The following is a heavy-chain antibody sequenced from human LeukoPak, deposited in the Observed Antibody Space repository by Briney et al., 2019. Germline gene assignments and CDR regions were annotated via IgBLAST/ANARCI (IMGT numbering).Heavy chain of an antibody. CDR1: GYTFTGYY. V-gene: IGHV1-2*02. J-gene: IGHJ4*02. CDR3: AVDKQRTLTFDY. CDR2: INPNSGGT. D-gene: IGHD4-17*01. Sequence: ASVKVSCKASGYTFTGYYMHWVRQAPGQGLEWMGWINPNSGGTNYAQKFQGRATMTRDTSISTAYMELSRLRSDDTAVYYCAVDKQRTLTFDYWGQGTLVTVSS.